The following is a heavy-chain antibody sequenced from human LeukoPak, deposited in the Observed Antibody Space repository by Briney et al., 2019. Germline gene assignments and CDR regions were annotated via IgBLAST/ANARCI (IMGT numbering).Heavy chain of an antibody. D-gene: IGHD1-26*01. V-gene: IGHV3-30*18. CDR2: ISYDGSNK. Sequence: GGSLRLSCAASGFTFSSYGMHWVRQAPGKGLEWVAVISYDGSNKYYADSVKGRFTISRDNSKNTLYLQMNSLRAEDTAVYYCAKLVEATPFDYWGQGTLVTVSS. CDR1: GFTFSSYG. CDR3: AKLVEATPFDY. J-gene: IGHJ4*02.